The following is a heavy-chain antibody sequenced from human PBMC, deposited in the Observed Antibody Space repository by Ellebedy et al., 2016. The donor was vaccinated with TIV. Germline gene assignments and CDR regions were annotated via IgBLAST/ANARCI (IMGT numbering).Heavy chain of an antibody. CDR2: INHAGSET. J-gene: IGHJ4*02. CDR1: GFSLSSFW. V-gene: IGHV3-7*03. CDR3: ARAPRGGTDY. Sequence: PGGSLRLSCAASGFSLSSFWMSWVRQAPGKGLESVANINHAGSETYYVDSVKGRFTISRDNAKNSLYLQMDSLRAEDTAAYFCARAPRGGTDYWGQGTLVTVSS. D-gene: IGHD3-10*01.